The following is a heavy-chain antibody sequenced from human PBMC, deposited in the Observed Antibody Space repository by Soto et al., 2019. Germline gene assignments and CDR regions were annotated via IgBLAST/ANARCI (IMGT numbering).Heavy chain of an antibody. V-gene: IGHV1-69*06. Sequence: SVKVSCKASGGTFSSYAISWVRQAPGHGLEWMGGIIPIFGTANYAQKFQGRVTITADKSTSTAYMELSSLRSEDTAVYYCARDRRSYYDFWSGYPPAGYYGMDVWGQGTTVTVSS. CDR3: ARDRRSYYDFWSGYPPAGYYGMDV. J-gene: IGHJ6*02. CDR1: GGTFSSYA. CDR2: IIPIFGTA. D-gene: IGHD3-3*01.